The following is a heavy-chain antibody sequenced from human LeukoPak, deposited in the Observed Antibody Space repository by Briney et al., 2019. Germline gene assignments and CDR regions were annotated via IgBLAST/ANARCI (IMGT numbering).Heavy chain of an antibody. CDR3: ARVGGTAVGIDY. CDR2: FYNSGRT. CDR1: GGSISSGSYY. V-gene: IGHV4-61*02. J-gene: IGHJ4*02. Sequence: SQTLSLTCTVSGGSISSGSYYWNWIRQPAGKGLEWIGRFYNSGRTNFNPSLKSRVTISADTSKNQFSLKVRSVTAAGTAVYYCARVGGTAVGIDYWGQGTLVTVSS. D-gene: IGHD6-19*01.